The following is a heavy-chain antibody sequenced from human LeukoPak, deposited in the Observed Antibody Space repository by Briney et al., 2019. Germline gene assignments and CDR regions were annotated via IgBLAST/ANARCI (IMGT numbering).Heavy chain of an antibody. V-gene: IGHV4-4*07. CDR1: GGSISSYY. J-gene: IGHJ3*02. D-gene: IGHD6-13*01. CDR3: ARVPYSSSWTDAFDI. CDR2: IYTSGST. Sequence: SETLSLTCTVSGGSISSYYWSWIRQPAGKGLEWIGRIYTSGSTNYNPSLKSRVTMSVDTSKNQFSLKLSSVTAADTAVYYCARVPYSSSWTDAFDIWGQGTMVTVSS.